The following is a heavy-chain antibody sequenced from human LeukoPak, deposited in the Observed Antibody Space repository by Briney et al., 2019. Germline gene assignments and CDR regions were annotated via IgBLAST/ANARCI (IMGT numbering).Heavy chain of an antibody. CDR1: GGSISSYY. CDR2: IYYSGST. D-gene: IGHD2-2*01. Sequence: SETLSLTCTVSGGSISSYYWSWIRQPPGKGLEWIGYIYYSGSTNYNPSLKSRVTISVDTSKNQFSLKLSSVTAADTAVYYCAMGEGEYRLPQFDYWGQGTLVTVSS. CDR3: AMGEGEYRLPQFDY. J-gene: IGHJ4*02. V-gene: IGHV4-59*01.